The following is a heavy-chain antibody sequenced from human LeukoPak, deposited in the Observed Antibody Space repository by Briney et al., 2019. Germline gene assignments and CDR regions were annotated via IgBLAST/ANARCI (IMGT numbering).Heavy chain of an antibody. D-gene: IGHD1-26*01. CDR2: VRYDGSNK. V-gene: IGHV3-30*02. Sequence: GGSLRLSCAASGFTFSSYGMHWVRQAPGKGLGWVAFVRYDGSNKYYADYVKGRFTISRDNSKNTLYLQMNSLRAEDTAVYYCAKGRSGSYRYYYYYMDVWGKGTTVTVSS. J-gene: IGHJ6*03. CDR3: AKGRSGSYRYYYYYMDV. CDR1: GFTFSSYG.